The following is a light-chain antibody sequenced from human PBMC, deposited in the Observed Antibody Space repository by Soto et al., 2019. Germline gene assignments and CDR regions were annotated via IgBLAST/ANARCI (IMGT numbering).Light chain of an antibody. V-gene: IGKV1-27*01. CDR2: ATS. J-gene: IGKJ4*01. CDR1: QGIAPY. CDR3: QKYNTAPLT. Sequence: DVQMTQSPSSLSAFVGDRVTITCRASQGIAPYLAWFRQKPGKVPKLLIYATSTLQSGVPSRFSGSGSGTDFTLTISSLQPADVATYYCQKYNTAPLTFGGGTKVEIK.